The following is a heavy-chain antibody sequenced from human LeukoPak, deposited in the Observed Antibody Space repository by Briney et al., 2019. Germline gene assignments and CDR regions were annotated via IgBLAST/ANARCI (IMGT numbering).Heavy chain of an antibody. D-gene: IGHD3-3*01. CDR1: GGSFSGYY. J-gene: IGHJ4*02. V-gene: IGHV4-34*01. CDR3: ARHSTFFGVVIIKGRVRGPFDY. Sequence: SETLSLTCAVYGGSFSGYYWSWIRQPPGKGLEWIGEINHSGSTNYNLSLKSRVTISVDTSKNQFSLKLGSVTAADTAVYYCARHSTFFGVVIIKGRVRGPFDYWGQGTLVTVSS. CDR2: INHSGST.